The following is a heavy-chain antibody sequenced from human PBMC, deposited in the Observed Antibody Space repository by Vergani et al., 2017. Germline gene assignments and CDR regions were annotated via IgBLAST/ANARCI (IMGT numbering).Heavy chain of an antibody. J-gene: IGHJ6*03. CDR2: IYYSGST. CDR3: ARETRAPQRRKMKDIVVVPATTPPVGYMDV. V-gene: IGHV4-59*01. D-gene: IGHD2-2*01. CDR1: GGSISSYY. Sequence: QVQLPESGPGLVKPSETLSLTCTVSGGSISSYYWSWIRQPPGKGLEWIGYIYYSGSTNYNPSLKSRVTISVDTSKNQFSLKLRSVTAADTAVYYCARETRAPQRRKMKDIVVVPATTPPVGYMDVWGKGTTVTVSS.